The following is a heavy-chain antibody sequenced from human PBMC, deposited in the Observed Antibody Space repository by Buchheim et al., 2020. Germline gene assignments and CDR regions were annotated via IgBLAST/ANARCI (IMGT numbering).Heavy chain of an antibody. D-gene: IGHD3-3*01. CDR3: AKFFAIFGEDYYFYYGMDV. CDR1: GDSFTSNNY. J-gene: IGHJ6*02. V-gene: IGHV4-4*02. Sequence: QVQLQESGPGLVKPSGTLSLTCAVSGDSFTSNNYWTWVRQPPGKGLEWIGEIAHSGSTNYNPSLKSRVTISLDKSKNQFSLKLNSVTAADTAVYYCAKFFAIFGEDYYFYYGMDVWGQETT. CDR2: IAHSGST.